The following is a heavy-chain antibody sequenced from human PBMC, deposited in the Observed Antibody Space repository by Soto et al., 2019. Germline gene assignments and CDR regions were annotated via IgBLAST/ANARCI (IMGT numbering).Heavy chain of an antibody. CDR2: IHGGGNSA. CDR1: GFTFSGYA. D-gene: IGHD4-17*01. CDR3: AKNRGRVTTSGHFDY. V-gene: IGHV3-23*01. J-gene: IGHJ4*02. Sequence: EVQLLESGGDLVQPGRSLRLSCAASGFTFSGYAMSWVRQAPGKGLEWVSVIHGGGNSAYYADSVKGRFTMSRDNSKNTPYLKWSTLRVAATAVYYCAKNRGRVTTSGHFDYWGQGTLVTVSS.